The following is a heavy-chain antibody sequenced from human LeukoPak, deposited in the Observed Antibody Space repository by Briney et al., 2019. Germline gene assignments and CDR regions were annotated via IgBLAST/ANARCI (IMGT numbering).Heavy chain of an antibody. V-gene: IGHV3-23*01. Sequence: GGSLRLPCAASGFTFNSHAVSWVRQAPGKGLEWVSGISGSGVGTYYADSVKGRFTISRDSSKNTVYVQMNSLRAEDTAVCYCAKDRDVITTQNFDYWGQGTLVTVSS. CDR2: ISGSGVGT. CDR3: AKDRDVITTQNFDY. J-gene: IGHJ4*02. CDR1: GFTFNSHA. D-gene: IGHD3-22*01.